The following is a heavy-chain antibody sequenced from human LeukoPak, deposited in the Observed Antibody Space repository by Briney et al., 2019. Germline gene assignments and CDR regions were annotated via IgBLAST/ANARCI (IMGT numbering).Heavy chain of an antibody. Sequence: SSETLSLTCTVSGGSISSSSYYWGWIRQPPGKGLEWIGSIYYSGSTYYNPSLKSRVTISVDTSKNQFSLKLSSVTAADTAVYYCARSFRGIAARRYYYYYMDVWGKGTTVTVSS. J-gene: IGHJ6*03. D-gene: IGHD6-6*01. CDR2: IYYSGST. CDR3: ARSFRGIAARRYYYYYMDV. V-gene: IGHV4-39*07. CDR1: GGSISSSSYY.